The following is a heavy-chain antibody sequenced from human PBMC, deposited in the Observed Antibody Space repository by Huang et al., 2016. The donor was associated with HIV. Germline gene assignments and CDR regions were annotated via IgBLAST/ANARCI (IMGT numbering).Heavy chain of an antibody. D-gene: IGHD1-1*01. CDR1: GGTFSSYA. V-gene: IGHV1-69*01. J-gene: IGHJ5*02. Sequence: QVQLVQSGAEVKKPGSSVRVSCEASGGTFSSYAINWVRQAPGQGLEWRGGISPIVGTPNYAQKFQGRVTITADESTSTAYMELSSLRSDDTAVYYCARDRKYDNAWYWFDPWGQGTLVTVSS. CDR3: ARDRKYDNAWYWFDP. CDR2: ISPIVGTP.